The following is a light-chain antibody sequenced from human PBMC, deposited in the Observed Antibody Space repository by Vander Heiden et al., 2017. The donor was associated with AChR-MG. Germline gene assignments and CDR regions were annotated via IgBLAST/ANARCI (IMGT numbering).Light chain of an antibody. CDR3: QQYDTTPYT. J-gene: IGKJ2*01. V-gene: IGKV4-1*01. CDR1: QSDFYSSTNRNY. Sequence: DIGMTLSPYPLDVSLGAGAPISRNSSQSDFYSSTNRNYLAWYQQKTRQPPKLLIYCASTRESGVPDRFSGSGSGTEYTLTISGLQAEDVAVYYCQQYDTTPYTFGQRTKLEIK. CDR2: CAS.